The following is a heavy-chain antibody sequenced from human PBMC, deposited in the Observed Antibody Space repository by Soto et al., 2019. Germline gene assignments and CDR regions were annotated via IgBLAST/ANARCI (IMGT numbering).Heavy chain of an antibody. J-gene: IGHJ4*02. D-gene: IGHD6-19*01. V-gene: IGHV4-59*01. CDR2: IYYSGST. CDR1: GGSISSYY. Sequence: SETLSLTCTVSGGSISSYYWSWIRQPPGKGLEWIGYIYYSGSTNYNPSLKSRVTISVDTSKNQFSLKLSSVTAADTAVYYCARDSRCSSGWYGDYWGQGTLVTVSS. CDR3: ARDSRCSSGWYGDY.